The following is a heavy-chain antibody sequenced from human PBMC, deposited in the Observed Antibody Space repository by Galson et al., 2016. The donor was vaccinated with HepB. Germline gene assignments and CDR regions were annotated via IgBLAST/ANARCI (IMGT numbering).Heavy chain of an antibody. J-gene: IGHJ4*02. CDR2: ISWNSDSV. Sequence: SLRLSCAASGFSFEDYAMHWVRQAPGKGLEWVAGISWNSDSVGYAESVKGRFTISRDNVKNSLYLQMNSLRADDTAVYYCISQQDGSPIDCWGQGILVTVSS. CDR3: ISQQDGSPIDC. CDR1: GFSFEDYA. V-gene: IGHV3-9*01. D-gene: IGHD5-24*01.